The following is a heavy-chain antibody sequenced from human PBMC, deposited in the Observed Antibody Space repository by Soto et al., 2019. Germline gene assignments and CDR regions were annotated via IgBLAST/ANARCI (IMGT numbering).Heavy chain of an antibody. CDR3: AKHMMTTVTTSFDY. Sequence: PGGSLRLSCAASRFTFSSYAMHWVRQAPGKGLEWVAVISYDGSNKYYADSVKGRFTISRDNSKNTLYLQMNSLRAEDTAVYYCAKHMMTTVTTSFDYWGQGTLVTVSS. D-gene: IGHD4-17*01. V-gene: IGHV3-30-3*01. CDR1: RFTFSSYA. J-gene: IGHJ4*02. CDR2: ISYDGSNK.